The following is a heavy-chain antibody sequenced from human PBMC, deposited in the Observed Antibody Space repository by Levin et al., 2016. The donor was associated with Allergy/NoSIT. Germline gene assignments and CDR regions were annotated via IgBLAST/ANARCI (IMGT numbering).Heavy chain of an antibody. CDR3: ARESSGWRGRFDY. CDR1: GFTFSSYA. D-gene: IGHD6-19*01. J-gene: IGHJ4*02. Sequence: GGSLRLSCAASGFTFSSYAMHWVRQAPGKGLEWVAVISYDGSNKYYADSVKGRFTISRDNSKNTLYLQMNSLRAEDTAVYYCARESSGWRGRFDYVGPGNPGHRLL. V-gene: IGHV3-30*04. CDR2: ISYDGSNK.